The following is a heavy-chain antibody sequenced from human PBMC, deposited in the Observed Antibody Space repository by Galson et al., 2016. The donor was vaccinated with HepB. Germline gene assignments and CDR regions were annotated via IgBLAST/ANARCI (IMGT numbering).Heavy chain of an antibody. J-gene: IGHJ3*02. V-gene: IGHV1-45*02. D-gene: IGHD3-10*01. Sequence: CKASGYTFTYRYLHWVRQAPGQALEWMGWITPFNGDTNYAQRFQERVSITRDRSMTTAYMELSSLRSEDTALYYCASQVYRSGSSDAFDIWGQGTMVTVSS. CDR3: ASQVYRSGSSDAFDI. CDR2: ITPFNGDT. CDR1: GYTFTYRY.